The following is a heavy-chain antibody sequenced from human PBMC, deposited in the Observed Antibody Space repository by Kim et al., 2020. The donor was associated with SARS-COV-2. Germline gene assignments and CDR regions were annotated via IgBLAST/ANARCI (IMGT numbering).Heavy chain of an antibody. J-gene: IGHJ4*02. D-gene: IGHD6-19*01. CDR1: GYSVSHNSAT. CDR2: TFYRSEWYS. CDR3: ARGGGYHSGWAFDY. V-gene: IGHV6-1*01. Sequence: SQTLSLTCAISGYSVSHNSATWHLIRQSASRGLEWLGRTFYRSEWYSEFAPSVKSRITINADTSKNQLSLQLNSVTPEDTAIYYCARGGGYHSGWAFDYWGQGTLVSVSS.